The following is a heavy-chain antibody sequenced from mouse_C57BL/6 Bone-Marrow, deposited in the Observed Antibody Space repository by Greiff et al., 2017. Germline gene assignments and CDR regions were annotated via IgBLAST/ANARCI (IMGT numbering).Heavy chain of an antibody. D-gene: IGHD1-1*01. CDR1: GYTFTSYW. CDR2: IDPSASYT. V-gene: IGHV1-50*01. CDR3: AREGNYGSSS. J-gene: IGHJ2*01. Sequence: QVQLQQPGAELVKPGASVKLSCKASGYTFTSYWMQWVKQRPGQGLEWIGEIDPSASYTNYNQKFTVKAKLTVDTSSSTAYMQLRGLTSEDSAVYYCAREGNYGSSSWGQGTTLTVSS.